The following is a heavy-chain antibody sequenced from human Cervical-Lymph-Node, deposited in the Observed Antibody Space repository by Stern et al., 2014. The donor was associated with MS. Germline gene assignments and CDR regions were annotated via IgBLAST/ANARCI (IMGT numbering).Heavy chain of an antibody. CDR3: ARGHDFWSGYYMSPDV. J-gene: IGHJ6*02. CDR1: GYTFTTYA. V-gene: IGHV7-4-1*02. Sequence: QVQLGQSGSELKKPGASVNVSCRASGYTFTTYAMNWVRQAPGQGLEWMGRIITNNGNPTYAQVFTGRFVFSLDTSVSTAYLQISSLKAEDTAVYYCARGHDFWSGYYMSPDVWGQGTTVTVSS. D-gene: IGHD3-3*01. CDR2: IITNNGNP.